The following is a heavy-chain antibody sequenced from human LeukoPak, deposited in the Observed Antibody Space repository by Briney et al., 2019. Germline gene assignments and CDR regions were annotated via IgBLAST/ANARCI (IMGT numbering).Heavy chain of an antibody. J-gene: IGHJ5*02. CDR2: IIPIFGTA. CDR1: GGTFSSYA. Sequence: ASVKVSCKASGGTFSSYAISWVRQAPGQGLEWMGGIIPIFGTANYAQKFQGRVTITADESTSTAYMELSSLRSEDTAVYYCARDHKFAESFLGWFDPWGQGTLVTVSS. V-gene: IGHV1-69*01. D-gene: IGHD3-3*02. CDR3: ARDHKFAESFLGWFDP.